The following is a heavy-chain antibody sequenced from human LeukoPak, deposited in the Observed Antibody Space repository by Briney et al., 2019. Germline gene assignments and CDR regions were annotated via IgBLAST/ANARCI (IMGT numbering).Heavy chain of an antibody. J-gene: IGHJ4*02. CDR3: ASGTFDDYGDYDRGDYFDH. CDR2: IYYSGLT. V-gene: IGHV4-39*02. D-gene: IGHD4-17*01. Sequence: PSETLSLTCTVSGASLSSSSSSWGWARQPPGKGPEWIGSIYYSGLTYDNPSLKSRVSISVDPSKNHFSLKVSSVTAADTAVYYCASGTFDDYGDYDRGDYFDHWGQGTLVTVSS. CDR1: GASLSSSSSS.